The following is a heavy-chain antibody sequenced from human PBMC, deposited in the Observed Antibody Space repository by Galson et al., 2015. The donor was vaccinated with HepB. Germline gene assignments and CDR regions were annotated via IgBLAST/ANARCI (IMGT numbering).Heavy chain of an antibody. CDR1: GFTFSSYG. V-gene: IGHV3-30*02. D-gene: IGHD2-21*02. J-gene: IGHJ4*02. Sequence: SLRLSCAASGFTFSSYGMHWVRQAPGKGLEWVAFIRYDGSNKYYADSVKGRFTISRDNSKNTLYLKMNSLRAEDTAVYYCAKDLAYCGGDCYSGSSFDYWGQGTLVTVSS. CDR3: AKDLAYCGGDCYSGSSFDY. CDR2: IRYDGSNK.